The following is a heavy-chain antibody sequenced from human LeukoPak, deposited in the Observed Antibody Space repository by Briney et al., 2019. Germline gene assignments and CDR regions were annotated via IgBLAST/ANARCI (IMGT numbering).Heavy chain of an antibody. V-gene: IGHV3-30*02. D-gene: IGHD3-3*01. CDR3: AKARSTIFGVVITNWFDP. Sequence: PGGSLRLSCAASGFTFSSYGMHWVRQAPGKGLEWVAFIRYDGSNKYYADSVKGRFTISRDNSKNSLYLQMNSLRAEDTAVYYCAKARSTIFGVVITNWFDPWGQGTLVTVSS. CDR2: IRYDGSNK. J-gene: IGHJ5*02. CDR1: GFTFSSYG.